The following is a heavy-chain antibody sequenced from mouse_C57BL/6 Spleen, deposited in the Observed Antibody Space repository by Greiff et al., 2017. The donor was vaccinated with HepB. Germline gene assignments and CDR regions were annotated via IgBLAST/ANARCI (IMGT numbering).Heavy chain of an antibody. D-gene: IGHD1-1*01. CDR1: GYAFSSYW. J-gene: IGHJ4*01. CDR2: IYPGDGDT. Sequence: VKLVESGAELVKPGASVKISCKASGYAFSSYWMNWVKQRPGKGLEWIGQIYPGDGDTNYNGKFKGKATLTADKSSSTAYMQLSSLTSEDSAVYFCARDLYYYGSSYDYAMDYWGQGTSVTVSS. V-gene: IGHV1-80*01. CDR3: ARDLYYYGSSYDYAMDY.